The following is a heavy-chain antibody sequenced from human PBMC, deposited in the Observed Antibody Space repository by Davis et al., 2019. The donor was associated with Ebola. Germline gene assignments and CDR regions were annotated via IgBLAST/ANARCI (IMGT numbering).Heavy chain of an antibody. CDR2: IYPGDSDT. D-gene: IGHD2-2*01. Sequence: PGGSLRLSCKGSGYSFTSYWIGWVRQMPGKGLEWMGIIYPGDSDTRYSPSFQGQVTISADKSISTAYLQWSSLKASDTAMYYCARGGWAGTVVPAAIIQDDGIIAFDIWGQGTMVTVSS. J-gene: IGHJ3*02. CDR3: ARGGWAGTVVPAAIIQDDGIIAFDI. CDR1: GYSFTSYW. V-gene: IGHV5-51*01.